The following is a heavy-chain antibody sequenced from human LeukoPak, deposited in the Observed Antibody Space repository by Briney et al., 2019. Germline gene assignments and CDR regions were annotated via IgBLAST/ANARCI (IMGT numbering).Heavy chain of an antibody. D-gene: IGHD6-19*01. J-gene: IGHJ4*02. CDR2: ISSSSTYK. V-gene: IGHV3-21*04. CDR3: AKGGIAMADYYFDY. CDR1: GFTFSPYT. Sequence: GGSLRLSCAASGFTFSPYTMNWVRQAPGKGLEWVSSISSSSTYKYYADSVKGRFTISRDDAKNSLYLQMNSLRAEDTAVYYCAKGGIAMADYYFDYWGQGTLVTVSS.